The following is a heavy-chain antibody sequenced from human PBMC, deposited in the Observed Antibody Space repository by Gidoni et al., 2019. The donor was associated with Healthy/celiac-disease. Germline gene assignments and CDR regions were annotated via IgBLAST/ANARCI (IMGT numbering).Heavy chain of an antibody. CDR3: ARARAVAGTWYFDY. D-gene: IGHD6-19*01. Sequence: QVQLQESGPGLVKPSETLSLTCTASGVPVSSYYWSWIRQPPGKGLEWIGYIYYSGSTNYNPSLKSRVTISVDTSKNQFSLKLSSVTAADTAVYYCARARAVAGTWYFDYWGQGTLVTVSS. J-gene: IGHJ4*02. CDR2: IYYSGST. V-gene: IGHV4-59*02. CDR1: GVPVSSYY.